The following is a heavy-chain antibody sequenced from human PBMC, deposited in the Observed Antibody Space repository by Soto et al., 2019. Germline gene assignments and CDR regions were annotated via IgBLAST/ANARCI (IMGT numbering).Heavy chain of an antibody. J-gene: IGHJ5*02. D-gene: IGHD1-26*01. CDR2: IIPIFGTA. CDR1: GGTFSSYA. Sequence: SVKVSCKASGGTFSSYAISWVRQAPGQGLEWMGGIIPIFGTANYAQKFQGRVTITADESTSTAYMELSSLRSEDTAVYYCAREVGATLNWFDPWGQGTLVTVSS. V-gene: IGHV1-69*13. CDR3: AREVGATLNWFDP.